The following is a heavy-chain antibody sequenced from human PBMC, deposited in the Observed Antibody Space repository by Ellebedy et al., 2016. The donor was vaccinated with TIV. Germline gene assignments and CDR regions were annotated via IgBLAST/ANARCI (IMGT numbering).Heavy chain of an antibody. V-gene: IGHV4-34*01. CDR3: ARVERHAFDI. CDR2: INHSGST. Sequence: SETLSLXCAVYGGSFSGYYWSWIRQPPGKGLEWIGEINHSGSTNYNPSLKSRVTISVDTSKNQFSLKLSSVTAADTAVYYCARVERHAFDIWGQGTMVTVSS. CDR1: GGSFSGYY. J-gene: IGHJ3*02.